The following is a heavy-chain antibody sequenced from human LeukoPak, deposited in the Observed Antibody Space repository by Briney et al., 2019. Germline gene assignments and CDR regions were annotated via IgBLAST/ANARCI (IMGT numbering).Heavy chain of an antibody. CDR2: VFHSGTT. V-gene: IGHV4-59*08. CDR1: GDSLTSHF. J-gene: IGHJ3*02. D-gene: IGHD5-24*01. Sequence: SETLSLTCNVSGDSLTSHFWSWIRHTPGKGLEWIGYVFHSGTTNYSPSLKSRVTISLDTSKKQFYLRLASVTAADTAVYYCARRMATVTDAFDIWGRGTMVSVSS. CDR3: ARRMATVTDAFDI.